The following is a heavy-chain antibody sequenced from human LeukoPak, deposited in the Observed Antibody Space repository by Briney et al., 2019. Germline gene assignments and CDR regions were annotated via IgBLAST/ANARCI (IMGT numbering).Heavy chain of an antibody. CDR1: GFTVSSNY. CDR2: IYSGGST. J-gene: IGHJ5*02. V-gene: IGHV3-53*04. D-gene: IGHD6-13*01. CDR3: AKDRGAAAGTGYNWFDP. Sequence: GGSLRLSCAASGFTVSSNYMSWVRQAPGKGLEWVSVIYSGGSTYYADSVKGRFTISRHNSKNTLYLQMNSLRAEDTAVYSCAKDRGAAAGTGYNWFDPWGQGTLVTVSS.